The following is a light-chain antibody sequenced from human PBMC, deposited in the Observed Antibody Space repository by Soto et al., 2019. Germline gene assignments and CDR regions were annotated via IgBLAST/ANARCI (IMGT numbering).Light chain of an antibody. Sequence: QSALPQPPAASGSAGQSVTISCTGTSTDVGGYNYVSWYQQHPGKAPKLMTYEVSKRPSGVPDRFSGSKSGNTASLTVSGLQAEDEADYYCSSYAGNNIHYVFGTGTKVTVL. CDR1: STDVGGYNY. CDR2: EVS. J-gene: IGLJ1*01. CDR3: SSYAGNNIHYV. V-gene: IGLV2-8*01.